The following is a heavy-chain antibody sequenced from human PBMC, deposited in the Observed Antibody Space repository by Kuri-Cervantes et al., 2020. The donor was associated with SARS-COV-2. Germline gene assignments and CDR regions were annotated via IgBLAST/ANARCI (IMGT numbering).Heavy chain of an antibody. D-gene: IGHD3-10*01. V-gene: IGHV4-30-4*08. CDR1: GASISSSSYY. J-gene: IGHJ6*02. Sequence: SETLSLTCTVSGASISSSSYYWGWIRQPPGKGLEWIGYIYYSGSTYYNPSLKSRVTISVHTSKNQFSLKLSSVTAPHTAVYYCARDRLGLLWFGEPKRYGMDVWGQGTTVTVSS. CDR2: IYYSGST. CDR3: ARDRLGLLWFGEPKRYGMDV.